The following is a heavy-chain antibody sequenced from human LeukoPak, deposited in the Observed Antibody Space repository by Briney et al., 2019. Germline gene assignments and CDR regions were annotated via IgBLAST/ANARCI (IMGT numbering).Heavy chain of an antibody. J-gene: IGHJ4*02. V-gene: IGHV4-34*01. CDR3: ARGFSH. D-gene: IGHD3-3*01. CDR1: GGSFIDYY. CDR2: IDHSGST. Sequence: ETLSLTCAVYGGSFIDYYWSWLRQPPGKGLEWIGEIDHSGSTTYNPSLKSRVTISVDTSENQFSLKLNSVTAADTAVYYCARGFSHWGQGTLVTVSS.